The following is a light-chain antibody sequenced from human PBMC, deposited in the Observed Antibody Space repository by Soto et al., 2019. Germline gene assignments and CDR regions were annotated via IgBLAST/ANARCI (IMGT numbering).Light chain of an antibody. CDR1: SSDVGACNY. V-gene: IGLV2-14*01. Sequence: QSVLTQPASVSGSPGQSITLSCTGTSSDVGACNYVSWYQQHPGKAPKLMIYEVTNRPPGVSTRFSGSKSGNTASLTISGLQAEDEAAYYCSSYTSSNSWVFGGGTKLTVL. CDR2: EVT. CDR3: SSYTSSNSWV. J-gene: IGLJ3*02.